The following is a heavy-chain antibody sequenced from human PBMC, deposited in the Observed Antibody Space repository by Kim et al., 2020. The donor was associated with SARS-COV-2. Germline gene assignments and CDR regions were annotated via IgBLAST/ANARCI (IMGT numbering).Heavy chain of an antibody. Sequence: SQKFQGRITITRDTSASTAYMDLSSLRSEDTALYYCARARCSSTSCLFDYWGQGTLVTVSS. CDR3: ARARCSSTSCLFDY. D-gene: IGHD2-2*01. J-gene: IGHJ4*02. V-gene: IGHV1-3*01.